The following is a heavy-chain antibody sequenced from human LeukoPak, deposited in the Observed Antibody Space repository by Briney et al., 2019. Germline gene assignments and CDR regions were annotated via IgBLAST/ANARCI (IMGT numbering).Heavy chain of an antibody. V-gene: IGHV3-30*02. D-gene: IGHD1-1*01. CDR1: GFTFSSYG. CDR3: AKVRHNWNDRGVFDY. Sequence: PGGSLRLSCAASGFTFSSYGMHWVRQAPGKGLEWVAFIRYDGSNKYYADSVKGRFTISRDNSKNTLYLQMNSLRAEDTAVYYCAKVRHNWNDRGVFDYWGQGTLVTVSS. CDR2: IRYDGSNK. J-gene: IGHJ4*02.